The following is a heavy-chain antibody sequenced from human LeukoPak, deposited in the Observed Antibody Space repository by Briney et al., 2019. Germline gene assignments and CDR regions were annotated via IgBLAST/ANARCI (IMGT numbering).Heavy chain of an antibody. CDR2: IYSDGSIT. V-gene: IGHV3-74*01. CDR3: AGGEYNWNSIC. Sequence: GGSLRLSCAASGFTISSYWMHWVRRAPGKGLVWVSRIYSDGSITNYADSVKGRFTISRDNATNTLYLQMNSLRAEDTAVYYCAGGEYNWNSICWGQGTLVTVSS. J-gene: IGHJ4*02. CDR1: GFTISSYW. D-gene: IGHD1-1*01.